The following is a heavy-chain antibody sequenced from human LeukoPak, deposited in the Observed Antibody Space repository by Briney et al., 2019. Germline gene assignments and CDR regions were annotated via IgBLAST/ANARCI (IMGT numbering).Heavy chain of an antibody. D-gene: IGHD6-13*01. CDR2: IYHSGDT. V-gene: IGHV4-30-2*01. Sequence: SEALSLTCTVSGGSITSGGYYWSWIRQAPGRGLEWIGYIYHSGDTYSNPSLKGRATVSMDRSKNQFSLNLSSVTAADTAVYYCARLIAADPQLDCWXQGTLVTVSS. CDR1: GGSITSGGYY. J-gene: IGHJ4*02. CDR3: ARLIAADPQLDC.